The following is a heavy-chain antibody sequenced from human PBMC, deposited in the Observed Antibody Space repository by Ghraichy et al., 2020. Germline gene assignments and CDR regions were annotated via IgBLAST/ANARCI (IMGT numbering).Heavy chain of an antibody. V-gene: IGHV3-7*01. CDR3: ARGAGGSNWDHVPEI. D-gene: IGHD3-10*01. Sequence: GGSLRLSCAASGFSFSTYWMNWVRQAPGKGLEWVANIKEDGSEKYYGDSVKGRFTISRDNAKNSLYLQINSLRAEDTAVYYCARGAGGSNWDHVPEIWGQGTMVTVSS. CDR1: GFSFSTYW. J-gene: IGHJ3*02. CDR2: IKEDGSEK.